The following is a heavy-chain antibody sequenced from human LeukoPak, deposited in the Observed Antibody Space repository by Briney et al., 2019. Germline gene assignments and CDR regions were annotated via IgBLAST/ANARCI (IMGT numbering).Heavy chain of an antibody. Sequence: SETLSLTCTVSGGSISSSSYYWGWIRQPPGKGLEWIGSIYYGGSTYYNPSLNSRVTISVNTSKNQFSLKLSSVTAADTAVYYCARDRYRCDYWGQGTLVTVSS. J-gene: IGHJ4*02. CDR3: ARDRYRCDY. CDR2: IYYGGST. D-gene: IGHD1-26*01. V-gene: IGHV4-39*02. CDR1: GGSISSSSYY.